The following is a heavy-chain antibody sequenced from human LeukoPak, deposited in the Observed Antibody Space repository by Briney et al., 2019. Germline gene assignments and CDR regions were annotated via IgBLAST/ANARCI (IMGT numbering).Heavy chain of an antibody. V-gene: IGHV3-7*01. CDR2: IKQDGSET. CDR3: ARSVSVAGDY. Sequence: GGSLRLSCEASGFRITTYWMSWLRQAPGKGLEWVAHIKQDGSETYYVDSVKGRFTISRDNAKNSLDLQMHSLRAEDTALYHCARSVSVAGDYWGLGTLVTVSS. CDR1: GFRITTYW. D-gene: IGHD6-19*01. J-gene: IGHJ4*02.